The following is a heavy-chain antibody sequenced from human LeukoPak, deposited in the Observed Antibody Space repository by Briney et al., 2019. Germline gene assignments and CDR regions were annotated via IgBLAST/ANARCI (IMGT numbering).Heavy chain of an antibody. D-gene: IGHD6-19*01. Sequence: GGSLRLSCAASEYTFINAWMTWFRQAPGKGLDWFGRIKSEADGGATDYAAPVKGRFTISRDDSKNTLYLQMNSLKTEDSAVYYCTTVLEGHDHSTGCFAYWGQGTLVTVSS. CDR1: EYTFINAW. CDR3: TTVLEGHDHSTGCFAY. V-gene: IGHV3-15*01. J-gene: IGHJ4*02. CDR2: IKSEADGGAT.